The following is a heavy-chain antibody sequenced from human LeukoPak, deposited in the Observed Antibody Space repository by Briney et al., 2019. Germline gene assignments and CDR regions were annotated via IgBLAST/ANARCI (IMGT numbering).Heavy chain of an antibody. CDR2: INPNSGGT. CDR3: ARDGQGGNDP. J-gene: IGHJ5*02. CDR1: GGTFSSYA. D-gene: IGHD1-26*01. Sequence: EASVKVSCKASGGTFSSYAISWVRQAPGQGLEWMGRINPNSGGTNYAQKFQGRVTMTRDTSISTAYMELSRLRSDDTAVYYCARDGQGGNDPWGQGTLVTVSS. V-gene: IGHV1-2*06.